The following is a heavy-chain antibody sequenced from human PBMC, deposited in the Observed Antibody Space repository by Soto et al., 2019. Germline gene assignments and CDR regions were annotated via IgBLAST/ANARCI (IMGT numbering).Heavy chain of an antibody. CDR1: GGSISSYY. CDR3: ARCGVVGXTGIWFDP. V-gene: IGHV4-59*01. Sequence: SETLSLTCTVSGGSISSYYWSWIRQPPGKGLEWIGYIYYSGSTNYNPSLKSRVTISVDTSKNQFSLKLSSVTAADTAVYYCARCGVVGXTGIWFDPWGQGTLVTVSS. D-gene: IGHD1-26*01. CDR2: IYYSGST. J-gene: IGHJ5*02.